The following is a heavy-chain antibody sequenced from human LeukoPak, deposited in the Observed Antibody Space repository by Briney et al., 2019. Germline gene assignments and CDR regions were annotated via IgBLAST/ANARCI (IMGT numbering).Heavy chain of an antibody. D-gene: IGHD5-12*01. CDR2: INPNSGGT. J-gene: IGHJ4*02. CDR3: ARVGRWLQLLDY. V-gene: IGHV1-2*02. Sequence: EASVKVSCKASGYTFTGYYMHWLRQAPGQGLEWMGWINPNSGGTNYARKFQGRVTMTRDTSISTAYMELSRLRSDDTAVYYCARVGRWLQLLDYWGQGTLVTVSS. CDR1: GYTFTGYY.